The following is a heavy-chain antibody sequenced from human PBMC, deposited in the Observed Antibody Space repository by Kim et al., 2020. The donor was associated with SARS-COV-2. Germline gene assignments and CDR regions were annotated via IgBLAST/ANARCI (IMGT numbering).Heavy chain of an antibody. CDR3: ARDAGWFGDLYYYYGMDV. CDR2: IYHSGST. D-gene: IGHD3-10*01. CDR1: GGSISSSNW. Sequence: SETLSLTCAVSGGSISSSNWWSWVRQPPGKGLEWIGEIYHSGSTNYNPSLKSRVSISVDKSKNQFSLKPSSVTAADTAVYYCARDAGWFGDLYYYYGMDVWGQETTVTVSS. V-gene: IGHV4-4*02. J-gene: IGHJ6*02.